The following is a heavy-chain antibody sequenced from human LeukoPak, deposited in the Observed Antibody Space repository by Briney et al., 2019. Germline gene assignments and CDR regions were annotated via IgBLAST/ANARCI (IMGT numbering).Heavy chain of an antibody. CDR3: ARRGTIFGGDAFDI. CDR2: IYYSGST. D-gene: IGHD3-3*01. J-gene: IGHJ3*02. CDR1: GGSISSSSYY. Sequence: SSETLSLTCTVSGGSISSSSYYWGWIRQPPGKGLEWIGSIYYSGSTYYNPSLKSRVTISADTSKNQFSLKLSSVTAADTAVYYCARRGTIFGGDAFDIWGQGTMVTVSS. V-gene: IGHV4-39*01.